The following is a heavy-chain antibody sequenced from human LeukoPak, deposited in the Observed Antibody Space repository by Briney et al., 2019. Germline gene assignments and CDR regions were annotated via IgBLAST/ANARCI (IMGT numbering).Heavy chain of an antibody. V-gene: IGHV1-69*05. Sequence: SVKVSCKASVGTFSSYAISWVRQAPGQGLEGRGGIIPIFGTANYAQKFQGRVTITTDESKSTAYMELSSLRSEDTAVYYCARQWFGESSWFDPWGQGTLVTVSS. J-gene: IGHJ5*02. D-gene: IGHD3-10*01. CDR1: VGTFSSYA. CDR3: ARQWFGESSWFDP. CDR2: IIPIFGTA.